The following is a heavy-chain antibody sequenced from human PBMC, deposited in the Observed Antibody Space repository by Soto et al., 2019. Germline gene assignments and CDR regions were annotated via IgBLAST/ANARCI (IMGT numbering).Heavy chain of an antibody. V-gene: IGHV3-72*01. D-gene: IGHD4-4*01. J-gene: IGHJ4*02. CDR3: ARVLRSVSWYYFDY. CDR1: GFTFSDHY. CDR2: TRNKANSYTT. Sequence: PGGFLRLSCAASGFTFSDHYMDWVRQAPGKGLEWVGRTRNKANSYTTEYAASVKGRFTISRDDSKNSLYLQMNSLKTEDTAVYYCARVLRSVSWYYFDYWGQGTLVTVSS.